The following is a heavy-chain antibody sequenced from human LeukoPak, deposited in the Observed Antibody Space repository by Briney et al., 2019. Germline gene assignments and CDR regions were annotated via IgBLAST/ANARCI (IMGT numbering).Heavy chain of an antibody. Sequence: SVMVSCKASGGTFSSYALSWVGRAPGQGLEWMGRIIPILVIANYAQNFQARVTITADKSTSTTYMELSSLRFEDTAVYYCARDWGSFDYWGQGTLVTVSS. D-gene: IGHD7-27*01. V-gene: IGHV1-69*04. CDR1: GGTFSSYA. CDR2: IIPILVIA. CDR3: ARDWGSFDY. J-gene: IGHJ4*02.